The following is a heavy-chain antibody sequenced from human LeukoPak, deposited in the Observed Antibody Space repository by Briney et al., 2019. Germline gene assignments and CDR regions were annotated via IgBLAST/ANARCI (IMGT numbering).Heavy chain of an antibody. CDR3: ARGPYSSSNYFDY. J-gene: IGHJ4*02. D-gene: IGHD6-6*01. CDR2: ISNTGSTI. Sequence: GGSLRLSCAASGFTFSSYSMNWVRQAPGKGLEWVSYISNTGSTIYYADSVRGRFTISRDNDKNSLYLQMNSLRAEDTAVYYCARGPYSSSNYFDYWGQGTLVTVSS. V-gene: IGHV3-48*01. CDR1: GFTFSSYS.